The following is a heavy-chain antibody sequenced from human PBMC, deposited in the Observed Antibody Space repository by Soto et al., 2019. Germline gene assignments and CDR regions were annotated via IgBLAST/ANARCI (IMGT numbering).Heavy chain of an antibody. V-gene: IGHV3-11*06. J-gene: IGHJ5*02. CDR3: VRGGGGGLFDP. D-gene: IGHD2-15*01. Sequence: GGSLSPSCAGSGFTFGDSYMSWIRQAPGKGLEWLSYISPGSRYPAYADSVKGRFTISRDNAKRSLYLQMMSLTAEDTAIYYCVRGGGGGLFDPWGQGTMVTVSS. CDR2: ISPGSRYP. CDR1: GFTFGDSY.